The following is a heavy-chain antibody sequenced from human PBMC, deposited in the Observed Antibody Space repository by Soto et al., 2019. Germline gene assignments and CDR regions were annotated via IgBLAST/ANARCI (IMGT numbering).Heavy chain of an antibody. CDR3: VRDGAGASGLGWFGP. D-gene: IGHD3-10*01. CDR1: GDSISRGGYY. J-gene: IGHJ5*02. Sequence: QVQLQESGPGLVKPSQTLSLSCTVSGDSISRGGYYWNWIRQHPRKGLEWIGYIYHSGSTNYNPSLKSRVTISVDTSKNQLSLELPKVTAADTAVYYCVRDGAGASGLGWFGPWGQGILVTVSS. V-gene: IGHV4-31*03. CDR2: IYHSGST.